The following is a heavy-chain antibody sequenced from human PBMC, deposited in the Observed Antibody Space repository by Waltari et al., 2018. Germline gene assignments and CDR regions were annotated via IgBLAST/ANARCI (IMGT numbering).Heavy chain of an antibody. CDR3: ARPKHQLVEGAFDI. D-gene: IGHD6-13*01. J-gene: IGHJ3*02. CDR2: IIPILGTA. V-gene: IGHV1-69*13. Sequence: QVKLVQSGAEGKKPGSSVKVSCTASGGTLSRYAIRWVRQAPGQGLEWRGGIIPILGTATYAQKFQGSVTITADESTSTAYMELRSLRSEDTAVYYCARPKHQLVEGAFDIWGQGTMVTVSS. CDR1: GGTLSRYA.